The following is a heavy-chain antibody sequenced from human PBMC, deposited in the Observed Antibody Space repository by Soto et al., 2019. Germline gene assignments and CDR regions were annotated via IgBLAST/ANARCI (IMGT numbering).Heavy chain of an antibody. CDR2: IKQDGSEK. CDR3: ARKRGVYSSPDAFDI. D-gene: IGHD6-13*01. CDR1: GFTFSSYW. J-gene: IGHJ3*02. V-gene: IGHV3-7*01. Sequence: GGSLRLSCAASGFTFSSYWMSWVRQAPGKGLEWVANIKQDGSEKYYVDSVKGRFTISRDNAKNSLYLQMNSLRAEDTAVYYCARKRGVYSSPDAFDIWGQGTMVTVSS.